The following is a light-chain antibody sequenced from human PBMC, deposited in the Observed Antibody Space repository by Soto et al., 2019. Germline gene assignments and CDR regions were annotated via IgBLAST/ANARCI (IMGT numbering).Light chain of an antibody. J-gene: IGKJ2*01. CDR2: ASS. Sequence: DIQMTQSPSSLSASVGGRVTITCRSSQNITTFLNWYQQKPWKAPNLLIYASSSLQTGVPSRFSGSGSGTAFTLTISSLQPADFAPYVCQQSFRSPYTFGKGTKLEIK. V-gene: IGKV1-39*01. CDR1: QNITTF. CDR3: QQSFRSPYT.